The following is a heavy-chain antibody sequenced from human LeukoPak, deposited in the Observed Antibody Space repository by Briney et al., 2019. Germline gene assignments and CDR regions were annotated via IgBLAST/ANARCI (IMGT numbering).Heavy chain of an antibody. Sequence: PGGSMRLSCSAAGFTFSTYVIHWVRQAPGKGLEYVSGISSNGGSTYYADSVKGRFTISRDNSKSTLYLQMSSLRADDTAVYYCVKDSIGLSFDYWGQGTLVTVSS. CDR1: GFTFSTYV. J-gene: IGHJ4*02. V-gene: IGHV3-64D*06. D-gene: IGHD3-16*02. CDR3: VKDSIGLSFDY. CDR2: ISSNGGST.